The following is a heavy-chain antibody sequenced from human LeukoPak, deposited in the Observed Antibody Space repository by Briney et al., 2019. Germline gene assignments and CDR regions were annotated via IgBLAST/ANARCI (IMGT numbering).Heavy chain of an antibody. Sequence: GRSLRLSCAASGFIVSNKYMSWVRQAPGKGLEWVSVIYSGGSTYYADSVKGRFTISRDNSKNTLYLQMNSLRAEDTAVYYCARGFYDFWSGSTIDYWGQGTLVTVSS. J-gene: IGHJ4*02. CDR3: ARGFYDFWSGSTIDY. D-gene: IGHD3-3*01. V-gene: IGHV3-53*01. CDR1: GFIVSNKY. CDR2: IYSGGST.